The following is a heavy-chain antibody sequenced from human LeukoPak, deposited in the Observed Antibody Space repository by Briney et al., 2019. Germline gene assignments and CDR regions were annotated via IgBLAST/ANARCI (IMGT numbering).Heavy chain of an antibody. CDR3: ARGVYYDTSDNWFDP. Sequence: SETLSLTCAVYGGSFSGYYWSWIRQPPGKGLEWIGEISHSGSTNYNPSLKSRVTISVDTSKSQFSLKLSSVTAADTAVYYCARGVYYDTSDNWFDPWGQGTLVTVSS. CDR2: ISHSGST. CDR1: GGSFSGYY. V-gene: IGHV4-34*01. D-gene: IGHD3-22*01. J-gene: IGHJ5*02.